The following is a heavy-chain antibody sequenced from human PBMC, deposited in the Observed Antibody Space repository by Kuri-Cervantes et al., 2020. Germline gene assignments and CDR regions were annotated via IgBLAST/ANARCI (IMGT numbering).Heavy chain of an antibody. CDR3: ARRVTTGGWYFDL. CDR1: GYSISSGYY. J-gene: IGHJ2*01. CDR2: IYHSGST. Sequence: ETLSLTCTVSGYSISSGYYWGWIRQPPGKGLEWIGSIYHSGSTYYNPSLKSRVTISVDTSKNQFSLKLSSVTAADTAVYYCARRVTTGGWYFDLWGRGTLVTVSS. D-gene: IGHD4-17*01. V-gene: IGHV4-38-2*02.